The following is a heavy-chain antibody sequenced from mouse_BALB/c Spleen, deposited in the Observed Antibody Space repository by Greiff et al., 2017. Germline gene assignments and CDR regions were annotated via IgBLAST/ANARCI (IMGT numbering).Heavy chain of an antibody. Sequence: EVKVEESGGGLVQPGGSMKLSCVASGFTFSSYWMSWVRQSPEKGLEWVAEIRLKSDNYATHYAESVKGKFTISRDDSKSRLYLQMNSLRAEDTGIYYCTKYGNFYAMDDWGQGTSVTVSS. CDR1: GFTFSSYW. CDR2: IRLKSDNYAT. CDR3: TKYGNFYAMDD. J-gene: IGHJ4*01. V-gene: IGHV6-6*02. D-gene: IGHD2-10*02.